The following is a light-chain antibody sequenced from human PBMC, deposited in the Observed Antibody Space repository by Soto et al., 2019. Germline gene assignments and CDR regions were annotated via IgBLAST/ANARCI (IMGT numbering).Light chain of an antibody. Sequence: QSALTQPASVSGSPGQSITIPCTGTSGDVGGYNLVSWDQQHPGKAPKPMLYEVTERPSGVSNRSSGAKSGNTASLTIYGLQPGDEADYYCCSYAGNSEVFGTGTKVTVL. J-gene: IGLJ1*01. CDR2: EVT. CDR1: SGDVGGYNL. V-gene: IGLV2-23*02. CDR3: CSYAGNSEV.